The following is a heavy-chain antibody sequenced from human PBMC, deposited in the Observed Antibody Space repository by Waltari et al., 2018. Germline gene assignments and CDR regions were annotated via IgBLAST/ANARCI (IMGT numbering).Heavy chain of an antibody. CDR3: ATWGDGYKVDPFY. D-gene: IGHD5-12*01. J-gene: IGHJ4*02. CDR2: IIPIFGTA. V-gene: IGHV1-69*13. Sequence: QVQLVQSGAEVKKPGSSVKVSCKASGGTFSSYAISWVRPAPGHGLEWMGGIIPIFGTANYAQKFQGRVTITADESTSTAYMELSSLRSEDTAVYYCATWGDGYKVDPFYWGQGTLVTVSS. CDR1: GGTFSSYA.